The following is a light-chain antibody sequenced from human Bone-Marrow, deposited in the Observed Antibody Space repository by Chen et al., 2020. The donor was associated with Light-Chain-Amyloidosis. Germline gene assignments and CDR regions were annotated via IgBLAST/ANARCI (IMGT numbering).Light chain of an antibody. V-gene: IGLV2-23*02. CDR3: CSYAGSSTLV. Sequence: SALTQPASVSGSPGQSITLSCTGTSSDVGSYNLVSRYQQHPGKAPKLMIYEVSKRPSGVSNRFSGSKSGNTASLTISGLQAEDEADYYCCSYAGSSTLVFGGGTKLTVL. J-gene: IGLJ3*02. CDR2: EVS. CDR1: SSDVGSYNL.